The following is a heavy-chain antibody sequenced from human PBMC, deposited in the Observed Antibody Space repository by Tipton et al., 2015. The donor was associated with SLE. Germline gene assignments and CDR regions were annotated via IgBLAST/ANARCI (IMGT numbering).Heavy chain of an antibody. CDR3: ARVDSTDWWSDA. CDR2: IYYSGIT. Sequence: TLSLTCIVSGDSISSGSYYWSRIRQPPGKGLEWIGYIYYSGITYYSPSLKSRVTISLDTSRHQFFLKLSSVTAADTAVYYCARVDSTDWWSDAWGQGTLVTVSS. J-gene: IGHJ5*01. V-gene: IGHV4-61*01. D-gene: IGHD2-2*01. CDR1: GDSISSGSYY.